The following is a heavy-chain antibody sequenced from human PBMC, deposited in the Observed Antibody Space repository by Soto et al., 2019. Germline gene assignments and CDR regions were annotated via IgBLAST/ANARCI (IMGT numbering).Heavy chain of an antibody. CDR3: ARDRGTFTIFGVVISYYGMDV. D-gene: IGHD3-3*01. J-gene: IGHJ6*02. V-gene: IGHV1-69*06. CDR2: IIPLYGTV. Sequence: SVKVSCKAFGGTFNSYGISWVRQAPGQGLDWMGVIIPLYGTVNYAQKFQGRVSITADKSTSTAYMDLNSLRSDDTAVYYCARDRGTFTIFGVVISYYGMDVWGQGTTVTVSS. CDR1: GGTFNSYG.